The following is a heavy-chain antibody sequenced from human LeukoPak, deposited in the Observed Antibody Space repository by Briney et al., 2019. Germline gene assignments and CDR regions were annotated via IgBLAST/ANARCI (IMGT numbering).Heavy chain of an antibody. J-gene: IGHJ4*02. CDR1: GFTFSSYA. D-gene: IGHD5-12*01. V-gene: IGHV3-23*01. CDR3: AKDRIRASGYDSPPRTLYFDY. Sequence: GGSLRLSCAASGFTFSSYAMSWVRQAPGKGLEWVSAISGSGGSTYYADSVKGRFTISRDNSKNTLYLQVNSLRAEDTAVYYCAKDRIRASGYDSPPRTLYFDYWGQGTLVTVSS. CDR2: ISGSGGST.